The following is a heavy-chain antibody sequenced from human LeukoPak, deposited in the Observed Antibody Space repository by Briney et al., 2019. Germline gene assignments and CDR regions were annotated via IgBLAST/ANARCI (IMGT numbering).Heavy chain of an antibody. J-gene: IGHJ5*02. D-gene: IGHD3-10*01. Sequence: GGSLGLSCPASGFTASTNYIGWVRQPQGRGRGWSSVIYSGGSTYYADPVKGRFTISRDNSKNTLYLQMNSLRAEDTAVYYCARANYGSGSRGWFDPWGQGTLVTVSS. CDR1: GFTASTNY. CDR2: IYSGGST. CDR3: ARANYGSGSRGWFDP. V-gene: IGHV3-53*01.